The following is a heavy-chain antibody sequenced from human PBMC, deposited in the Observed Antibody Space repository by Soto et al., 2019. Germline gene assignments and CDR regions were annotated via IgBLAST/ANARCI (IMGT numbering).Heavy chain of an antibody. J-gene: IGHJ5*02. CDR1: GGSISGYY. D-gene: IGHD6-19*01. V-gene: IGHV4-59*04. Sequence: PSETLSLTCTISGGSISGYYGSWIGEPEGKGREWMGNIYYSGSTYYNPSLKSRVTISIDTSKNQFSLKVNSVTAADTAIYYCARRLKVAGTKVWFDPWGQGTLVTVSS. CDR3: ARRLKVAGTKVWFDP. CDR2: IYYSGST.